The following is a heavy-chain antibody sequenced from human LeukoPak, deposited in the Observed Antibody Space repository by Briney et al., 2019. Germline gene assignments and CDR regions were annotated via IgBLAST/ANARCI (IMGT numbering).Heavy chain of an antibody. CDR1: GFTFSSYG. D-gene: IGHD3-3*01. CDR3: AREYYDFWSGYSHPIPY. Sequence: GGSLRLSCAASGFTFSSYGMHWVRQAPGKGLEWVAVISYDGSNKYYADSVKGRFTISRDNSKNTLYLQMNSLRAEDTAVYYCAREYYDFWSGYSHPIPYWGQGTLVTVPS. CDR2: ISYDGSNK. J-gene: IGHJ4*02. V-gene: IGHV3-30*03.